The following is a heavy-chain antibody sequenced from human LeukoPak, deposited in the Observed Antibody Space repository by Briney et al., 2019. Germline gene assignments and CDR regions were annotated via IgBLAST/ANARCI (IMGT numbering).Heavy chain of an antibody. D-gene: IGHD2-2*02. V-gene: IGHV4-34*01. CDR2: INHSGST. CDR1: GGSFGGYY. Sequence: PSETLSLTCAVYGGSFGGYYWSWIRQPPGKGLEWIGEINHSGSTNYNPSLKSRVTISVDTSKNQFSLKLSSVTAADTAVYYCARLGYTYYYYMDVWGKGTTVTVSS. CDR3: ARLGYTYYYYMDV. J-gene: IGHJ6*03.